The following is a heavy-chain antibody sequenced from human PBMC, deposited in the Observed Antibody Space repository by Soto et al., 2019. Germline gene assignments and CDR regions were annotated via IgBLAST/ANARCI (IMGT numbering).Heavy chain of an antibody. CDR3: ARANCVRCPFDL. D-gene: IGHD2-21*01. Sequence: QVQLQESGPRLAKPSESLSLTCSVSGASLTRGVYYWSWLRQPPGRQLEWIGSIYYRGTTTYTPSLTGRVTISEDTSRNQVSVTVKSVTAADTAVYFCARANCVRCPFDLWGQGTLVTVSS. V-gene: IGHV4-61*08. CDR2: IYYRGTT. CDR1: GASLTRGVYY. J-gene: IGHJ4*02.